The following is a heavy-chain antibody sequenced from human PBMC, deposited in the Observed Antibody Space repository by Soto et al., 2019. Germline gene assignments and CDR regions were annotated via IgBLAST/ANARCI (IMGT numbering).Heavy chain of an antibody. D-gene: IGHD3-10*01. CDR2: ISYDGSNK. CDR1: GFTFSSYG. J-gene: IGHJ6*02. V-gene: IGHV3-30*18. CDR3: AKEFGTVRGVFYYYGMDV. Sequence: QVQLVESGGGVVQPGRSLRLSCAASGFTFSSYGMHWVRQAPGKGLEWVAVISYDGSNKYYADYVKGRFTISRDNSKNTLYLQMNSLRAEDTAVYYCAKEFGTVRGVFYYYGMDVWGQGTTVTVSS.